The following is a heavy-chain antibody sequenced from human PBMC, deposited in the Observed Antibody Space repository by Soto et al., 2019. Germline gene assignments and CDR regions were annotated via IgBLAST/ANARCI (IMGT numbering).Heavy chain of an antibody. Sequence: SVKVSCKASGFTFTSSAVQWVRQARGQRLEWIGWIVVGSGNTNYAQKFQERVTITRDMSTSTAYMELSSLRSEDTAVYYCAADRRRNYYDSSGYYLQHDAFDIWGQGTMVTVSS. J-gene: IGHJ3*02. V-gene: IGHV1-58*01. CDR1: GFTFTSSA. CDR3: AADRRRNYYDSSGYYLQHDAFDI. CDR2: IVVGSGNT. D-gene: IGHD3-22*01.